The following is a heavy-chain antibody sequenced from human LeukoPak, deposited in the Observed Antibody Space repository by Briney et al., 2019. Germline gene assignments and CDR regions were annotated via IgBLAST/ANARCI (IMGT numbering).Heavy chain of an antibody. Sequence: SLRLSCAASGFTFDDYAMHWVRQAPGKGLEWVSGISWNSGSIGYADSVKGRFTISRDNAKNSLYLQMNSLRAEDTAIYYCARRDYYDSSGYDYWGQGTLVTVSS. CDR1: GFTFDDYA. V-gene: IGHV3-9*01. J-gene: IGHJ4*02. D-gene: IGHD3-22*01. CDR2: ISWNSGSI. CDR3: ARRDYYDSSGYDY.